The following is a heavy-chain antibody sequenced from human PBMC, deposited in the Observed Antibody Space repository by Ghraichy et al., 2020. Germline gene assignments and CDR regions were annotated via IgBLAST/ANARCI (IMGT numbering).Heavy chain of an antibody. D-gene: IGHD6-25*01. J-gene: IGHJ4*02. CDR1: GYTFSNYG. CDR3: ARDPHIAYSSVLDY. Sequence: ASVKVSCRVSGYTFSNYGISWVRQVPGQGLEWMGWISTNSDNKNYGQKFQDRLTMTTDTSTNTAYMELRSLRSDDTAVYFCARDPHIAYSSVLDYWGQGTLVTVSS. V-gene: IGHV1-18*04. CDR2: ISTNSDNK.